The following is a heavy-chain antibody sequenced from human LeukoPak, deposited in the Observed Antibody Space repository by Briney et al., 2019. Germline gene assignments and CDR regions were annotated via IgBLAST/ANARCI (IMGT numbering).Heavy chain of an antibody. J-gene: IGHJ4*02. CDR1: GGSISSGSYY. D-gene: IGHD5-24*01. Sequence: PSETLSLTCTVSGGSISSGSYYWSCIRQPAGKGLECIGRIYTSGSTNYNPSLKSRVTISVDTSKNQFSLKLSSVTAADTAVYYCASADGYNWPEYFDYWGQGTLVTVSS. CDR3: ASADGYNWPEYFDY. V-gene: IGHV4-61*02. CDR2: IYTSGST.